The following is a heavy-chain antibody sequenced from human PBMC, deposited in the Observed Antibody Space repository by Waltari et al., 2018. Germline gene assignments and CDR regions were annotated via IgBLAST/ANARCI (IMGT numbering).Heavy chain of an antibody. CDR3: AHGLQAAAGTNY. CDR1: GGTFSSYA. D-gene: IGHD6-13*01. CDR2: IIPILGIA. J-gene: IGHJ4*02. Sequence: QVQLVQSGAEVKKPGSSVKVSCKASGGTFSSYAISWVRQAPGQGLEWMAGIIPILGIANYAQKFQGRVTITADESTSTAYMELSSLRSEDTAVYYCAHGLQAAAGTNYWGQGTLVTVSS. V-gene: IGHV1-69*04.